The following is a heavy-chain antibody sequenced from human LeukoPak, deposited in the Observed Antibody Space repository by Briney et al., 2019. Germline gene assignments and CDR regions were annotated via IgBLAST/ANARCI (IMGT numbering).Heavy chain of an antibody. CDR1: GYTFTSYG. Sequence: ASVKVSCKASGYTFTSYGISWVRQAPGQGLEWMGWISAYNGNTNYAQNLQGRVAMTTGTSTTTAYMELRSLRSDDTAVYYCARDLKYNILTGYRSSFGFDPWGQGTLVTVSS. J-gene: IGHJ5*02. CDR2: ISAYNGNT. D-gene: IGHD3-9*01. CDR3: ARDLKYNILTGYRSSFGFDP. V-gene: IGHV1-18*01.